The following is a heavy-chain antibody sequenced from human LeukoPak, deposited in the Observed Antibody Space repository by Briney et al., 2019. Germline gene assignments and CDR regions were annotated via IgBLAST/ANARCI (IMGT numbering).Heavy chain of an antibody. V-gene: IGHV3-11*06. D-gene: IGHD6-19*01. Sequence: LSLTCTVSGGSISSYYWSWIRQPAGKGLEWVSYISSSSSYTNYADSVKGRFTISRDNAKNSLYLQMNSLRAEDTAVYYCARGEAVAGPGNAFDIWGQGTMVTVSS. J-gene: IGHJ3*02. CDR3: ARGEAVAGPGNAFDI. CDR2: ISSSSSYT. CDR1: GGSISSYY.